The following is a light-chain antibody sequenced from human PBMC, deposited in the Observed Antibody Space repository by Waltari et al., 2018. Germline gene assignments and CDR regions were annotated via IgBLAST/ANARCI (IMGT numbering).Light chain of an antibody. V-gene: IGLV1-44*01. CDR3: AAWDDSLKALL. CDR2: SNS. CDR1: RPHTGRNT. Sequence: QSVLTQPPSASGTPGQRVPIPCSGTRPHTGRNTVNWYQQLPGTAPKLLIYSNSQRPSGVPDRFSGSESGTSASLAISWLQSEDEADYYCAAWDDSLKALLFGGGTQLIVL. J-gene: IGLJ7*01.